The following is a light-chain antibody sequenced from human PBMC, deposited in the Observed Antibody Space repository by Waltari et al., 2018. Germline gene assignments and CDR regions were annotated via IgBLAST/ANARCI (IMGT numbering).Light chain of an antibody. J-gene: IGLJ2*01. CDR1: SSEVGGQNF. Sequence: QSALTQPPSESGSPGQTVTISCTGTSSEVGGQNFVSWYQQPPGKVPKLMIHEFSKRPSGVPDRFSGSKSGDTASLTVSGLQAEDEADYYCTSYAGSNILVFGGGTKLTVL. CDR3: TSYAGSNILV. CDR2: EFS. V-gene: IGLV2-8*01.